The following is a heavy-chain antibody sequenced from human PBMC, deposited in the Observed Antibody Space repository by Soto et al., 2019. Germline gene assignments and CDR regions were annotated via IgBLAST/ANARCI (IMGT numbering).Heavy chain of an antibody. CDR2: ITYDGSNQ. CDR1: GFSFSRFA. Sequence: QVQLVESGGDVVQPGRSLRLSCAGSGFSFSRFAIHWVRQAPGKGLEWVAVITYDGSNQYYADSVKGRFTVSRDNSRSTVYLQMNNLRSEDTAIYYCARLFGGYSGSHADEFDIWGRGTMVPVSS. D-gene: IGHD1-26*01. V-gene: IGHV3-30-3*01. J-gene: IGHJ3*02. CDR3: ARLFGGYSGSHADEFDI.